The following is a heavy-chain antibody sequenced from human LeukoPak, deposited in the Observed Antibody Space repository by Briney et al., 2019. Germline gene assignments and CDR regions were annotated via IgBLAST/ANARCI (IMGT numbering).Heavy chain of an antibody. V-gene: IGHV4-59*01. CDR2: IYYSGST. CDR1: GGSMSPYH. CDR3: ARDLYSSSRYRVNAFDI. J-gene: IGHJ3*02. Sequence: SETLSLTCTVSGGSMSPYHWGWIRQPPGKGLEWTGYIYYSGSTNYNPSLKSRVTISVDTSKNQFSLKLSSVTAADTAVYYCARDLYSSSRYRVNAFDIWGQGTMVTVSS. D-gene: IGHD6-13*01.